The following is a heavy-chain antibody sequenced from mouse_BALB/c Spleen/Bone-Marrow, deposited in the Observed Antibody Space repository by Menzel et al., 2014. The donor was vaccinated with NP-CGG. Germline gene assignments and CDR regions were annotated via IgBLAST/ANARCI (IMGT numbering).Heavy chain of an antibody. CDR3: TSYYGYY. CDR2: IRNKANNLAA. D-gene: IGHD1-2*01. V-gene: IGHV6-6*01. Sequence: GQRVESGGGLVQPGGSMKLSCAASGFTFSDAWMDWVRQSPEKGLEWVAEIRNKANNLAAYFSESVKGRFTISRDDSKSSVYLQMNILRPEDTGIYYCTSYYGYYWGQGTTLTVSS. CDR1: GFTFSDAW. J-gene: IGHJ2*01.